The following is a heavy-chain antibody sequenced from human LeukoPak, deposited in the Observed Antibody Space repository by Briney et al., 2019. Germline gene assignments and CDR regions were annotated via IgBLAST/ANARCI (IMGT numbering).Heavy chain of an antibody. CDR3: ARDSGSTVTLVRENYYYYGMDV. J-gene: IGHJ6*02. V-gene: IGHV1-69*04. CDR1: GGTFSSYA. CDR2: IIPIFGIA. Sequence: SVKVSCKASGGTFSSYAISWVRQAPGQGLEWMGRIIPIFGIANYAQKFQGRVTITADNSTSTAYMELSSLRSEDTAVYYCARDSGSTVTLVRENYYYYGMDVWGQGTTVTVSS. D-gene: IGHD4-11*01.